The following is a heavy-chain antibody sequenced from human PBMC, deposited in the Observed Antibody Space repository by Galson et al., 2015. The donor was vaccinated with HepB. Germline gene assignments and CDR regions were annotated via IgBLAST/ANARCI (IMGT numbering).Heavy chain of an antibody. CDR2: IYSTGRT. CDR3: ARGEGA. CDR1: GGAISIGGHS. D-gene: IGHD1-26*01. V-gene: IGHV4-30-4*07. J-gene: IGHJ5*02. Sequence: TLSLTCAVSGGAISIGGHSWNWVRQTPGKGLEWIGHIYSTGRTSYNPSLTPRVTILVDTSKNHFSLRLTSVTAADTAVYYCARGEGAWGQGTPVTVSS.